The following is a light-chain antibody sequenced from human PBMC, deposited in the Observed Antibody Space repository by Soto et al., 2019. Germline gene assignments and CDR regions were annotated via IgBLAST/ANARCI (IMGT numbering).Light chain of an antibody. Sequence: EIVLTQSPGTLSLSPGERATLSCRASQSVSSSYLAWYQQKPGQAPRLLIYGASSRATGIPDRFSGSESGTDFTLTISRLEPEDFALYYCQQYRSYPYTFCQGTKLEIK. J-gene: IGKJ2*01. CDR2: GAS. CDR1: QSVSSSY. V-gene: IGKV3-20*01. CDR3: QQYRSYPYT.